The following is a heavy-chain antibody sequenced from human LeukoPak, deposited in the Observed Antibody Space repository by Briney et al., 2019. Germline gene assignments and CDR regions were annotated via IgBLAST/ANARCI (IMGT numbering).Heavy chain of an antibody. V-gene: IGHV4-31*03. CDR2: IYYSGST. CDR1: GGSISSGGYY. J-gene: IGHJ3*01. CDR3: AKISPLDYGGKPWALDV. D-gene: IGHD4-23*01. Sequence: SETLSLTCTVSGGSISSGGYYWSWIRQHPGKGLEWIGYIYYSGSTYYNPSLKSRVTISVDTSKNQFSLKLSSVTAADTAVYYCAKISPLDYGGKPWALDVWGQGTLVTVS.